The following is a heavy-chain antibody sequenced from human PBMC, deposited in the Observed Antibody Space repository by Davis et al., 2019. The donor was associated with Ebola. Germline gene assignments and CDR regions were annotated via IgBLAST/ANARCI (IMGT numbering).Heavy chain of an antibody. Sequence: PGGFLRLSCAASGITFSRYSMNWVRQAPGKGLEWVAFISSGSFTIHYADSVKGRFTISRDNAKNSLFLQMNSLRDEDTAVYYCARWSILGQWGQGTLVTVSS. J-gene: IGHJ4*02. V-gene: IGHV3-48*02. D-gene: IGHD3-3*01. CDR1: GITFSRYS. CDR3: ARWSILGQ. CDR2: ISSGSFTI.